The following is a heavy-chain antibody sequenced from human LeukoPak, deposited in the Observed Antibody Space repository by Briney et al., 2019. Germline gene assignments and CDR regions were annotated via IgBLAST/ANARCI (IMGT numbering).Heavy chain of an antibody. CDR3: ARVGSGYYGSGSYSEILFDY. J-gene: IGHJ4*02. CDR1: GGTFSSYA. D-gene: IGHD3-10*01. Sequence: ASVRVSCKASGGTFSSYAISWVRQAPGQGLEWMGRIIPILGIANYAQKFQGRVTITADKSTSTAYMELSSLRSEDTAVYYCARVGSGYYGSGSYSEILFDYWGQGTLVTVSS. V-gene: IGHV1-69*04. CDR2: IIPILGIA.